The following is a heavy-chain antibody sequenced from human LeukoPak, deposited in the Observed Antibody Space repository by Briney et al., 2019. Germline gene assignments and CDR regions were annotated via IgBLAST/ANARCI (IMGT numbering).Heavy chain of an antibody. J-gene: IGHJ6*03. CDR3: ARGDFCSKSNCYLRPMDV. CDR1: GGSISDYY. V-gene: IGHV4-59*01. D-gene: IGHD3-3*01. CDR2: IYYSGST. Sequence: SETLSLTCTVSGGSISDYYWNWIRQPPGKGREWIGYIYYSGSTTYNPSLKSRVTMSVDTAKNQFSLIVRSVTAADTAVYYCARGDFCSKSNCYLRPMDVWGKGTTVSVSS.